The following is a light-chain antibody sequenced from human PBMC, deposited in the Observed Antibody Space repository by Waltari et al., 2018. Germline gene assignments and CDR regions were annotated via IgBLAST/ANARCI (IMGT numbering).Light chain of an antibody. CDR1: QSVNSY. CDR2: DTS. J-gene: IGKJ3*01. V-gene: IGKV3-11*01. CDR3: QQRSNWPPVFT. Sequence: MLTQSPATLSLSPGDRATLSCRANQSVNSYLAWYQQKVGQPPRLLIYDTSNRATGIPARFSGSGSGTDFSLTISSLEPEDFAIYYCQQRSNWPPVFTFGPGTKVDFK.